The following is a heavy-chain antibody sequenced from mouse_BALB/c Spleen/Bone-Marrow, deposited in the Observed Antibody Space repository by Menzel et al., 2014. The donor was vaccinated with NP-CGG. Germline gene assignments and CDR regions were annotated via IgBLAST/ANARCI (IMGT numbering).Heavy chain of an antibody. Sequence: SGAELVRPGTSVKVSCKASGYAFTNYLIEWVKQRPGRGLEWIGVNNPGSGGTNYNEKFKGKATLTADKSSSTVYMQLSSLTSDDSAVYFCARSIYDGYSEAMDYWGQGTSVTVSS. CDR3: ARSIYDGYSEAMDY. J-gene: IGHJ4*01. CDR2: NNPGSGGT. D-gene: IGHD2-3*01. V-gene: IGHV1-54*03. CDR1: GYAFTNYL.